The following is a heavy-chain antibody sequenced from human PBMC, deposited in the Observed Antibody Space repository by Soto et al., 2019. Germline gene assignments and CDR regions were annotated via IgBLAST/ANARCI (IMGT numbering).Heavy chain of an antibody. CDR1: GFTFSSYG. D-gene: IGHD1-26*01. Sequence: QVQLVESGGGVVQPGRSLRLSCAASGFTFSSYGMHWVRQAPGKGLEWVAVIWYDGSNKYYADSVKGRFTISRDNSKKTLYLQMNSLRAEDTAVYYCARDGVGASIDYWGQGTLVTVSS. V-gene: IGHV3-33*01. CDR3: ARDGVGASIDY. J-gene: IGHJ4*02. CDR2: IWYDGSNK.